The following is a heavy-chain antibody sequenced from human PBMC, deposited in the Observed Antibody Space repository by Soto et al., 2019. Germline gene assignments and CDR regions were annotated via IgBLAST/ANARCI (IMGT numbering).Heavy chain of an antibody. CDR3: SSSNSCGRGDF. V-gene: IGHV1-69*01. CDR1: GGTLNRST. J-gene: IGHJ1*01. Sequence: QVQLVQSGAEVKKPGSSGRVSCKASGGTLNRSTISLVRQAPGQGLEGMGGIIPVFVTTDYAQKFQGRGTITADQSTGTAYLDLVSLRSEAPAIYYCSSSNSCGRGDFGGQGTLVPVSS. D-gene: IGHD3-10*01. CDR2: IIPVFVTT.